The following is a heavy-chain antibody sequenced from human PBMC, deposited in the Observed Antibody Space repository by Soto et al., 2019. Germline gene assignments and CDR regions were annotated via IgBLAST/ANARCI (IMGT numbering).Heavy chain of an antibody. J-gene: IGHJ6*02. CDR1: GGTFSSYA. CDR2: IIPIFGTA. Sequence: SVKVSCKASGGTFSSYAISWVRQAPGQGLEWMGGIIPIFGTANYAQKFQGRVTITADESTSTAYMELSSLRSEDTAVYYCARDSKDIVVVPAAIPGGYYYYGMDVWG. D-gene: IGHD2-2*02. V-gene: IGHV1-69*13. CDR3: ARDSKDIVVVPAAIPGGYYYYGMDV.